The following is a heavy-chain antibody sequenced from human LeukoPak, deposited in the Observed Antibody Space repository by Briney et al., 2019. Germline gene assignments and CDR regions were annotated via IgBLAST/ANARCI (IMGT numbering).Heavy chain of an antibody. V-gene: IGHV1-3*01. CDR3: ARERLDTAMVFDY. D-gene: IGHD5-18*01. CDR2: INAGNGNT. Sequence: ASLTVSCKASGYTFTSYAMHWVRQAPGQRLEWMGWINAGNGNTKYSQKFQGRVTITRDTSASTAYMELSSLRSEDTAVYYCARERLDTAMVFDYWGQGTLVTVSS. CDR1: GYTFTSYA. J-gene: IGHJ4*02.